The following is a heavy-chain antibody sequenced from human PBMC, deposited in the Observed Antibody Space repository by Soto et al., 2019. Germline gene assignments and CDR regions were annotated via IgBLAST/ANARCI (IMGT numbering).Heavy chain of an antibody. J-gene: IGHJ4*02. CDR2: IYPGDSDT. Sequence: GESLKISCKGSGYSFTSYWIGWVRQMPGKGLEWMGIIYPGDSDTRYSPSFQGQVTISADKSISTAYLQWSSLRAEDTAVYYCARSSSWYLYYFDYWGQGTLVTVSS. CDR1: GYSFTSYW. D-gene: IGHD6-13*01. CDR3: ARSSSWYLYYFDY. V-gene: IGHV5-51*01.